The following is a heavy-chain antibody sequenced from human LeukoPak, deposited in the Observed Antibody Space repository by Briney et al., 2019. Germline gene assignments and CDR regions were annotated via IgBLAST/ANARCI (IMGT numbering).Heavy chain of an antibody. V-gene: IGHV1-69*13. Sequence: EASVKVSCKASGYTFTAYYMHWVRQAPGQGLEWMGGIIPIFGTANYAQKFQGRVTITADESTSTAYMELSSLRSEDTAVYYCATYYYDSSGYYVSDYWGQGTLVTVSS. D-gene: IGHD3-22*01. J-gene: IGHJ4*02. CDR2: IIPIFGTA. CDR1: GYTFTAYY. CDR3: ATYYYDSSGYYVSDY.